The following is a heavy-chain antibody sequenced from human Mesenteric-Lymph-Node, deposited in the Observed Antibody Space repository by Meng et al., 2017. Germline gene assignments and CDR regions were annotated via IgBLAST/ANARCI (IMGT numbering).Heavy chain of an antibody. CDR2: ISHSGST. J-gene: IGHJ5*02. Sequence: SETLSLTCTVSGGSITSYYWSWIRQPPGKGLEWIGYISHSGSTNYNPSLKSRVTISVDTSKNQFSLKLSSVTAADTAVYYCARDRGDFNWFDPWGQGTLVTVSS. CDR3: ARDRGDFNWFDP. V-gene: IGHV4-59*12. CDR1: GGSITSYY. D-gene: IGHD4-17*01.